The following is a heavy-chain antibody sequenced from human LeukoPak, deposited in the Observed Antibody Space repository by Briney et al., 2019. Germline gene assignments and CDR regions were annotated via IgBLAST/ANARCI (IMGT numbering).Heavy chain of an antibody. J-gene: IGHJ1*01. D-gene: IGHD3-22*01. CDR2: IYYSGST. V-gene: IGHV4-39*07. Sequence: SETLSLTCTVSGGSIRSGSYYWNWIRQPAGKGLEWIGSIYYSGSTYYNPSPKSRVTISVDTSKNQFSLKLNSVTAADTAVYYCARPEDYESGGYSSYFQHWGQGTLVTVSS. CDR1: GGSIRSGSYY. CDR3: ARPEDYESGGYSSYFQH.